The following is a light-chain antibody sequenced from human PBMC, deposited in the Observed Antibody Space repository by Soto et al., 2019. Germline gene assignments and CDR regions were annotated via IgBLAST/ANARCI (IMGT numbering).Light chain of an antibody. CDR2: GAS. J-gene: IGKJ1*01. CDR3: QQYGSSGT. Sequence: EIVLTQSPGTLSLSPGERATLYCRASQSVSSSYLAWYQQNPGQAPRLLIYGASSRATGIPDRFSGSGSGTDFTLTISRLEPEDFAVYYCQQYGSSGTFGQGTKVDIK. V-gene: IGKV3-20*01. CDR1: QSVSSSY.